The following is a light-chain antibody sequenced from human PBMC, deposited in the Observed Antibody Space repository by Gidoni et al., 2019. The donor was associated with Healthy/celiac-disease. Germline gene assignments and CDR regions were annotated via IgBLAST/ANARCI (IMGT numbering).Light chain of an antibody. CDR2: DAS. V-gene: IGKV3-11*01. Sequence: EIVLTQSPATLSLPPGERATPSCRASQSVSSYVAWYQQKPGQAPRLLIYDASNRATGIPARFSGSGSGTDFTLTISSLEPEDFAVYYCQQRSNWPITFGQGTRLEIK. CDR1: QSVSSY. J-gene: IGKJ5*01. CDR3: QQRSNWPIT.